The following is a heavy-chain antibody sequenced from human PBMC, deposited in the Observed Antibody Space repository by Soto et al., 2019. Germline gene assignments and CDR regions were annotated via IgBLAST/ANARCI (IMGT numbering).Heavy chain of an antibody. J-gene: IGHJ2*01. D-gene: IGHD1-26*01. CDR2: IYTSGST. Sequence: XETLSLTFTVSGGSISSYDWSWIRQPAGKGLEWIGRIYTSGSTNYNPSLKSRVTMSVDTSKNQFSLKLSSVTTADTAVYYCATGNTSPGDWYFDLWGRGTLVTVSS. CDR1: GGSISSYD. CDR3: ATGNTSPGDWYFDL. V-gene: IGHV4-4*07.